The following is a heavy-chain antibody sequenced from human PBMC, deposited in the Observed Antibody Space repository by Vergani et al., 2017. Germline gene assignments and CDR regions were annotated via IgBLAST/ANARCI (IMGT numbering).Heavy chain of an antibody. V-gene: IGHV5-51*01. J-gene: IGHJ2*01. CDR3: ARLGTQRKYFAL. Sequence: EGQLVQSGAEVKKPGESLKISCKGSGYSFSDYWIAWVRQMPGKGLEWMGIIYPGDSDTRYSPSFQGQVTISVDKSISTVYLQWCSLKASDTAIYYCARLGTQRKYFALWGRGTLVTVSS. CDR2: IYPGDSDT. D-gene: IGHD5-18*01. CDR1: GYSFSDYW.